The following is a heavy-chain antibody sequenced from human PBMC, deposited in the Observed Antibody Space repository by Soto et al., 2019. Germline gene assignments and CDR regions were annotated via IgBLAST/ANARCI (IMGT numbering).Heavy chain of an antibody. J-gene: IGHJ5*02. D-gene: IGHD3-22*01. CDR2: IIPIFGTA. CDR1: GGTFSSYA. CDR3: ARDRDPSSGYYPYWFDP. Sequence: QVQLVQSGAEVKKPGSSVKVSCKASGGTFSSYAISWVRQAPGQGLEWMGEIIPIFGTANYAQKFQGRVTITADKSTSTAYMELSSLRSEDTAVYYGARDRDPSSGYYPYWFDPWGQGTLVTVSS. V-gene: IGHV1-69*14.